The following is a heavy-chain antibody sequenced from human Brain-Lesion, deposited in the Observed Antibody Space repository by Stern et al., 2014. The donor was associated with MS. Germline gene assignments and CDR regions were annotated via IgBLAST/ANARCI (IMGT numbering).Heavy chain of an antibody. D-gene: IGHD2-2*01. J-gene: IGHJ6*02. CDR2: IFNSGST. Sequence: QLQLQESGPGLVKPSQTLSLSCTVSGGSISSGGYYWSWIRQPAGKGLEWIGRIFNSGSTSYTPPLKSRVPISIDPSKNQFSLRLTSMTAADTAVYYCARGRVVPGFQYYATDVWGQGTTVIVSS. V-gene: IGHV4-61*02. CDR3: ARGRVVPGFQYYATDV. CDR1: GGSISSGGYY.